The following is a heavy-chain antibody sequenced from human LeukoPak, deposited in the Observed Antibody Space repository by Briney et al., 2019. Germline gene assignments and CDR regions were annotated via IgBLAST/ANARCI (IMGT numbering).Heavy chain of an antibody. CDR1: GGSISSGGYY. CDR3: ARDAEGYCSSTSCLEDV. V-gene: IGHV4-30-2*01. Sequence: PSQTLSLTCTVSGGSISSGGYYWSWIRQPPGKGLEWIGYIYHSGSTYYNPSLKSRGTISVDRSKNQFSLKLSSVTAADTAVYYCARDAEGYCSSTSCLEDVWGKGTTVTVSS. D-gene: IGHD2-2*01. CDR2: IYHSGST. J-gene: IGHJ6*04.